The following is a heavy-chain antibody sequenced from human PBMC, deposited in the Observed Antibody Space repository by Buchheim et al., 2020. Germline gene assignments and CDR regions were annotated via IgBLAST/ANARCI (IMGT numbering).Heavy chain of an antibody. CDR3: ARDPDYYGSRYYGMDV. Sequence: EVQLVESGGGLVQPGGSLRLSCAASGFTFSSYWMHWFRQAPGKGLVWVSRIISDGSSTSYADSVKGRLTISRDNAKTTLYLQMNSLRAEDTAVYYCARDPDYYGSRYYGMDVWGQGTT. CDR2: IISDGSST. J-gene: IGHJ6*02. D-gene: IGHD3-10*01. V-gene: IGHV3-74*01. CDR1: GFTFSSYW.